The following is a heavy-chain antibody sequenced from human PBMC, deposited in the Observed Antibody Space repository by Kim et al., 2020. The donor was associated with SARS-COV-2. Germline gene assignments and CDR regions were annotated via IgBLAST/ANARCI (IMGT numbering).Heavy chain of an antibody. CDR3: ARDHGTYYYDCSGSDY. Sequence: GGSLRLSCAASGFTFSSYGMHWVRQAPGKGLEWVAVIWYDGSNKYYADSVKGRFTISRDNSKNTLYLQMNSLRAEDTAVYYCARDHGTYYYDCSGSDYCGQGTLVTVSA. J-gene: IGHJ4*02. V-gene: IGHV3-33*01. CDR1: GFTFSSYG. D-gene: IGHD3-22*01. CDR2: IWYDGSNK.